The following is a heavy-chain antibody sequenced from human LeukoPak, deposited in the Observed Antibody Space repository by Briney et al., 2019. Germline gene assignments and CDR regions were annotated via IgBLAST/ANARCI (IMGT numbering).Heavy chain of an antibody. CDR2: ISWDGGST. D-gene: IGHD2-15*01. CDR1: GFTFDDYA. V-gene: IGHV3-43D*03. CDR3: AKDSGCSGGSCYSHYYYYYMDV. Sequence: GGSLRLSCAASGFTFDDYAMHWVRQAPGKGLEWVSLISWDGGSTYYADSVKGRFTISRDNSKNSLYLQMNSLRAEDTALYYCAKDSGCSGGSCYSHYYYYYMDVWGKGTTVTVSS. J-gene: IGHJ6*03.